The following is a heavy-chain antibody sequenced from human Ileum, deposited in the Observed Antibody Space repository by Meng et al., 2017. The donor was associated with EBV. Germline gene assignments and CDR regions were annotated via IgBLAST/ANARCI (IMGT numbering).Heavy chain of an antibody. Sequence: QGPLTESGPGLVKPSETLSPACAISGGSISRDYWGSLVRQSPEKGLEWIGEMYPTGPTYYNPSLKGRVSISIDKSKNQLSLKLNSVTAADTAVDYCVRGGTYYLSYWGQGSLVTVSS. CDR2: MYPTGPT. D-gene: IGHD1-26*01. CDR1: GGSISRDYW. CDR3: VRGGTYYLSY. J-gene: IGHJ4*02. V-gene: IGHV4-4*02.